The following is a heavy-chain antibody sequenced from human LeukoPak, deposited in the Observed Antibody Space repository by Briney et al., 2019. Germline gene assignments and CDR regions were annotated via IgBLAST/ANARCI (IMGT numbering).Heavy chain of an antibody. Sequence: GASVKVSCKASGYTFTSYYMHWVRQAPGQGLEWMGGIIPIFGTANYAQKFQGRVTITADESTSTAYMELSSLRSEDTAVYYCARAPYSSSSRKGIYYYYYYYMDVWGKGTTVTVSS. V-gene: IGHV1-69*13. J-gene: IGHJ6*03. CDR2: IIPIFGTA. CDR1: GYTFTSYY. D-gene: IGHD6-6*01. CDR3: ARAPYSSSSRKGIYYYYYYYMDV.